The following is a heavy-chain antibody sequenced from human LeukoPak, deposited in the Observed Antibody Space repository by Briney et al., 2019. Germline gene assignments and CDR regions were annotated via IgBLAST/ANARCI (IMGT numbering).Heavy chain of an antibody. CDR1: GFTFSSCA. J-gene: IGHJ6*02. V-gene: IGHV3-23*01. CDR3: AKSVAIYFYYGLDV. D-gene: IGHD3-3*01. Sequence: GGSLRLSCAASGFTFSSCAMSWVRQTPGKGLEWVSAISGSGGSTYYADSVKGRFTISRDNSKNTLFLQMDSLRAEDTAPYYRAKSVAIYFYYGLDVWGQGTTVTVSS. CDR2: ISGSGGST.